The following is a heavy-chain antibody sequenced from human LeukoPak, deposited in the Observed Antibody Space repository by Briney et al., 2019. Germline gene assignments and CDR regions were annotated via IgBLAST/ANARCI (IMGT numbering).Heavy chain of an antibody. CDR2: IYYSGST. CDR1: GGSISSSSYY. D-gene: IGHD3-9*01. CDR3: ARGVTDKDILTGYYLNWFDP. V-gene: IGHV4-39*07. J-gene: IGHJ5*02. Sequence: PSETLSLTCTVSGGSISSSSYYWGWIRQPPGKGLEWIGSIYYSGSTYYNPSLKSRVTISVDTSKNQFSLKLSSVTAADTAVYYCARGVTDKDILTGYYLNWFDPWGQGTLVTVSS.